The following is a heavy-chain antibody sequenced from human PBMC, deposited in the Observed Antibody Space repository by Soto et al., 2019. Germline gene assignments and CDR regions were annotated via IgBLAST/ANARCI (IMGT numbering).Heavy chain of an antibody. CDR1: GYTFTGYY. V-gene: IGHV1-2*04. CDR3: ARALAAAGDFDY. Sequence: ASVKVSCKASGYTFTGYYMHWVRQAPGQGLEWMGWINPNSGGTNYEQKLQGWVTMTRDTSISTANKELSRLRYDDTAVYYCARALAAAGDFDYWGQGTLVTVSS. D-gene: IGHD6-13*01. J-gene: IGHJ4*02. CDR2: INPNSGGT.